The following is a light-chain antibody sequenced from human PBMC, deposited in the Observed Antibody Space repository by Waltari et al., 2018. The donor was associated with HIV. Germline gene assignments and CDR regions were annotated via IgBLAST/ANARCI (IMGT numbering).Light chain of an antibody. CDR3: SSYTSSSTVV. CDR1: SIDVGGYHY. CDR2: DVS. J-gene: IGLJ2*01. V-gene: IGLV2-14*01. Sequence: QSALTQPASVSGSPGQSITISCTGTSIDVGGYHYVSWYQQHPGKAPKLMIYDVSKRPSGVSNRFSGSKSGNTASLTISGLQAEDEADYYCSSYTSSSTVVFGGGTKLTVL.